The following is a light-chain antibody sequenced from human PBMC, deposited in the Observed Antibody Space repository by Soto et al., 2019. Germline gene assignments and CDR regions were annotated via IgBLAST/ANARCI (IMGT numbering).Light chain of an antibody. CDR3: QQYGSSGT. Sequence: EIVMTQSPATLSVSPGERDPHSFRTRHSVSSKVGWYQQKPGQAPRLLIYGASTRATGIPAWFSGSGSGTDFTLIISRLEPEDFAVYYCQQYGSSGTFGQGTKVDI. CDR1: HSVSSK. CDR2: GAS. J-gene: IGKJ1*01. V-gene: IGKV3-15*01.